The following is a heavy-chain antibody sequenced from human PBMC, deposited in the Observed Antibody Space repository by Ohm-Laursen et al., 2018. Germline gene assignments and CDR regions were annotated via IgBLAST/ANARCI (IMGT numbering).Heavy chain of an antibody. J-gene: IGHJ5*02. D-gene: IGHD1-26*01. Sequence: SQTLSLTWAVYGGSFSGYYWSWIRQPPGKGLEWIGEINHSGSTNYNPSLKSRVTISVDTSKNQFSLKLSSVTAADTAVYYCASSARRRSTNWFDPWGQGTLVTVSS. CDR3: ASSARRRSTNWFDP. CDR2: INHSGST. CDR1: GGSFSGYY. V-gene: IGHV4-34*01.